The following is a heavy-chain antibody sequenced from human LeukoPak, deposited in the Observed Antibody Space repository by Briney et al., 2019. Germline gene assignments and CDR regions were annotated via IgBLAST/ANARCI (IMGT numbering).Heavy chain of an antibody. V-gene: IGHV3-30*02. CDR2: TQDGESNK. Sequence: QSGGSLRLSCAASGFIFSSSGMHWVRQAPGKGLEWVAFTQDGESNKYYSDSVKGRFTISRDNSKNTLFLQMSSLRPEDTALYYCAKQMTERPHYYYMDVWGRGTTVTVSS. CDR3: AKQMTERPHYYYMDV. CDR1: GFIFSSSG. J-gene: IGHJ6*03.